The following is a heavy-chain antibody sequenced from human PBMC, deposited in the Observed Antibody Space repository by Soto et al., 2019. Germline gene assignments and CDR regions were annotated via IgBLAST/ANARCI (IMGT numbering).Heavy chain of an antibody. D-gene: IGHD5-12*01. CDR1: GFTFSSYS. Sequence: EVQLVESGGGLVQPGGSLRLSCAASGFTFSSYSMNWVRQAPGKGLEWVSYVSSSSSTIYYADSVKGRFTISRDNATNSLYLQMTSLRDEDTAVYYCAGREMATITHWYFDLWGRGTLVTVSS. J-gene: IGHJ2*01. V-gene: IGHV3-48*02. CDR2: VSSSSSTI. CDR3: AGREMATITHWYFDL.